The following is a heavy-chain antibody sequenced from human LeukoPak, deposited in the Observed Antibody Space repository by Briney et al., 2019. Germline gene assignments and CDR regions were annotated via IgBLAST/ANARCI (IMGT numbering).Heavy chain of an antibody. CDR2: ISAYNGNT. J-gene: IGHJ4*02. D-gene: IGHD3-10*01. CDR1: GYTFTSYG. CDR3: ARGFIGLLWFGEPRRGFDY. V-gene: IGHV1-18*01. Sequence: ASVKVSCKASGYTFTSYGISWVRQAPGQGLEWMGWISAYNGNTNYAQKLQGRVTMTTDTSTSTAYMELRSLRSDDTAVYYCARGFIGLLWFGEPRRGFDYWGQGTLVTVSS.